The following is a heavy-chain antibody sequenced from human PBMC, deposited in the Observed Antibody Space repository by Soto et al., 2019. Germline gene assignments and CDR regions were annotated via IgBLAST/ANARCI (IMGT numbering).Heavy chain of an antibody. D-gene: IGHD2-8*01. V-gene: IGHV1-18*04. CDR3: ARDCTNGGCDAVLNWFDP. CDR1: VYTFTSYG. CDR2: ISAYNGNT. Sequence: QVQLVQSGAEVKTPGASVKVSCKASVYTFTSYGLSWVRQAPGQGLEWKGWISAYNGNTNYAQKLQGRVTLTTDPSTSTAYMELRSPRSDYAAVYFCARDCTNGGCDAVLNWFDPWGQGALVTVSS. J-gene: IGHJ5*02.